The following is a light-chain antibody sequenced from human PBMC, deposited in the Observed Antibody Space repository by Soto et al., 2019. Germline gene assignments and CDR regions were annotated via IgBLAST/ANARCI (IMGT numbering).Light chain of an antibody. CDR3: QQYNSYSPT. Sequence: DIQMPQSPSTLSASVGDRVTITCRASQSISSWLAWYQQKPGKAPKLLIYDASSLESGVPSRFRGSGSGTEFTLTFSSLQPDDFATYYCQQYNSYSPTFGQGTKVEIK. CDR1: QSISSW. J-gene: IGKJ1*01. CDR2: DAS. V-gene: IGKV1-5*01.